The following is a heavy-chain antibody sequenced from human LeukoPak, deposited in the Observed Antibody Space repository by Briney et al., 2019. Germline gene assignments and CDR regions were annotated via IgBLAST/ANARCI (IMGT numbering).Heavy chain of an antibody. D-gene: IGHD3-9*01. Sequence: CLRLSCAASGFTSADYATHCDRPAPERGLEWVSGSRWISGSTGYTDSVKGHFTISRDYAKNSLHMQMNSLKAEDTALYYCAKEGIVLRYCDWLSYFDYWGQGTLVTVSS. CDR3: AKEGIVLRYCDWLSYFDY. CDR1: GFTSADYA. CDR2: SRWISGST. V-gene: IGHV3-9*02. J-gene: IGHJ4*02.